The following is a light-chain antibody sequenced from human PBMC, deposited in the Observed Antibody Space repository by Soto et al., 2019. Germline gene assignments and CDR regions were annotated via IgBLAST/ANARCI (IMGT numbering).Light chain of an antibody. Sequence: ELVLTQSPGTLSSSAGERATLCCRASQSVSSSYLAWYQQNPGQAPRLLIYGASSRATGIPDRFSGSGSGTDFTLTISRLEPEDFAVYYCQQYDISPLTFGGGTKVDIK. J-gene: IGKJ4*01. CDR1: QSVSSSY. CDR3: QQYDISPLT. CDR2: GAS. V-gene: IGKV3-20*01.